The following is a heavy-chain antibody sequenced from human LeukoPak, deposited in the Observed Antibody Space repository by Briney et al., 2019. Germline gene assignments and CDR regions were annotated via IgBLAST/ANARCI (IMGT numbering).Heavy chain of an antibody. V-gene: IGHV4-38-2*02. Sequence: PSETLSLTCHVSGYSISSAYYWGWIRQPPGKALEWIGSIHYSGSTSYNPSLKSRVTISGDTSKNQFSLKLSSVTAAGTAVYYCARGFRGPNFDYWGQGTLVTVSS. D-gene: IGHD3-10*01. CDR1: GYSISSAYY. CDR2: IHYSGST. CDR3: ARGFRGPNFDY. J-gene: IGHJ4*02.